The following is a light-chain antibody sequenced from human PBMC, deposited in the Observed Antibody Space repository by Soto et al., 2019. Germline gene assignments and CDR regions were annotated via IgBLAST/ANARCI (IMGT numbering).Light chain of an antibody. V-gene: IGLV2-14*01. Sequence: QSALTQPASVSGXXXXSXXXXXXGXXXXXXCYYYVSWNQQHPGKAPKLMIYDVSNRPSGVSNRFSGSKSGNTASLTISGLQAEDEADYYCSSYTSSSTLNWVFGGGTKVTVL. CDR3: SSYTSSSTLNWV. CDR2: DVS. CDR1: XXXXXCYYY. J-gene: IGLJ3*02.